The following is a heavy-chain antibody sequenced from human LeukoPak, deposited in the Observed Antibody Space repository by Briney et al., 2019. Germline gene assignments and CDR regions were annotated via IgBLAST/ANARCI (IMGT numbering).Heavy chain of an antibody. Sequence: ASVKVSCKVSGYTLTELSMHWVRQAPGKGLEWMGGFDPEDGETIYAQKFQGRVTMTEDTSTDTAYMELSSLRSEDTAVYYCAAGVIAAAGRLPIAYWGQGTQVTVSS. J-gene: IGHJ4*02. CDR2: FDPEDGET. CDR3: AAGVIAAAGRLPIAY. CDR1: GYTLTELS. D-gene: IGHD6-13*01. V-gene: IGHV1-24*01.